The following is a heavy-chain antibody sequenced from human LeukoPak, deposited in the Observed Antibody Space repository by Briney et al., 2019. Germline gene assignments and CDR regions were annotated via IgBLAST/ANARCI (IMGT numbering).Heavy chain of an antibody. CDR1: GGSISSGDYY. CDR2: IYYSGST. CDR3: ARGLPTYYYDSSGSALDY. Sequence: SQTLSLTCTVSGGSISSGDYYWSWIRQPPGKGLEWIGYIYYSGSTYYNPSLKSRVTISVDRSKNQFSLKLSSVTAADTAVYYCARGLPTYYYDSSGSALDYWGQGALVTVSS. V-gene: IGHV4-30-4*01. J-gene: IGHJ4*02. D-gene: IGHD3-22*01.